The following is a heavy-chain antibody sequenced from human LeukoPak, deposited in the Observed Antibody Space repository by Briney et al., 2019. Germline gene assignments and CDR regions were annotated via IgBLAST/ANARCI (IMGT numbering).Heavy chain of an antibody. D-gene: IGHD5-18*01. CDR2: IYTSGST. V-gene: IGHV4-4*07. CDR3: ARESQLWGNFDY. Sequence: SETLSLTCTVSGGSISSYCWSWIRQPAGKGLEWIGRIYTSGSTNYNPSLKSRVTMSVDTSKNQFSLKLSSVTAADTAVYYCARESQLWGNFDYWGQGTLVTVSS. CDR1: GGSISSYC. J-gene: IGHJ4*02.